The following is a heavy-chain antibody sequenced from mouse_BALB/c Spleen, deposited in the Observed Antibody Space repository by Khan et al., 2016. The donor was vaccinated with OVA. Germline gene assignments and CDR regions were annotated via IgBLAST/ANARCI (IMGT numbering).Heavy chain of an antibody. CDR2: ISYSGST. CDR1: GYSITSDYA. Sequence: EVQLVESGPGLVKPSQSLSLTCTVTGYSITSDYAWNWIRQFPGNKLEWMGYISYSGSTNYNPALKSRLSITRDTSKNQFFLQLNSVTTEDTATYYCARKDYYDYDPFPYWGQGTLVTVSA. J-gene: IGHJ3*01. CDR3: ARKDYYDYDPFPY. D-gene: IGHD2-4*01. V-gene: IGHV3-2*02.